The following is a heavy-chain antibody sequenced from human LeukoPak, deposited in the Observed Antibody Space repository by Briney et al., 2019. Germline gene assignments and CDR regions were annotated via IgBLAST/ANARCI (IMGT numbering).Heavy chain of an antibody. V-gene: IGHV3-30*18. Sequence: GGSLRLSWAASGFTFSSYGMHLVRQAPGKGLEWVTIISYDGSNRYYADSMKGRFTISRDNSKNTLYLQMNSLRAEDTAVYYCAKLVNYWGQGLLVTVSS. CDR3: AKLVNY. CDR2: ISYDGSNR. J-gene: IGHJ4*02. CDR1: GFTFSSYG. D-gene: IGHD2-21*01.